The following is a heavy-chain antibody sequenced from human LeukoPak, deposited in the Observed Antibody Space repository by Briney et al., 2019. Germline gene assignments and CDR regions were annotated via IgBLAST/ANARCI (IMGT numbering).Heavy chain of an antibody. CDR2: ISGSGSAI. CDR1: EFTFSDYY. D-gene: IGHD3-22*01. J-gene: IGHJ3*02. V-gene: IGHV3-11*01. Sequence: GGSLRLYCAASEFTFSDYYMSWIRQAPGKGLEWVPYISGSGSAIFYADSVKGRFTISRDNAKNSLYLQMNSLRAEDTAVYYCARGGNAYYLEAFDIWGQGTMVTVSS. CDR3: ARGGNAYYLEAFDI.